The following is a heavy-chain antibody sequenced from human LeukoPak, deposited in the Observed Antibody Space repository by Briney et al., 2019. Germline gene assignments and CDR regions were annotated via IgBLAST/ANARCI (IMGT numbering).Heavy chain of an antibody. CDR2: ISGSGDST. CDR1: GFTSSSYA. J-gene: IGHJ4*02. CDR3: ARVGYSGYDYDY. D-gene: IGHD5-12*01. V-gene: IGHV3-23*01. Sequence: GGSLRLSCAASGFTSSSYAMSWVRQAPGKGLEWVSVISGSGDSTYYADSVEGRCTISRDNSKDALYLQMNSLRAEDTAVYYCARVGYSGYDYDYWGQGTLVTVSS.